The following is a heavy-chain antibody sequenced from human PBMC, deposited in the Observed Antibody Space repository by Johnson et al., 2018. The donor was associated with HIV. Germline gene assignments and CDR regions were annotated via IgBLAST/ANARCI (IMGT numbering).Heavy chain of an antibody. CDR3: ARVSTVVTGDAFDI. J-gene: IGHJ3*02. D-gene: IGHD4-23*01. Sequence: VQLVESGGGVVQPGRSLRLSCAASGFTFSSYAMHWVRQAPGKGLEWVAVISYDGSNKYYADSVKGRFTISRDNSKNSLYLKMNSLRAEHTAVYYCARVSTVVTGDAFDIWGQGTMVTVSS. CDR2: ISYDGSNK. V-gene: IGHV3-30-3*01. CDR1: GFTFSSYA.